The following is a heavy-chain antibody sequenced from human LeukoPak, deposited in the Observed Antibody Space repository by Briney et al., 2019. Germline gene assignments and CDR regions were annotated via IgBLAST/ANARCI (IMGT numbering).Heavy chain of an antibody. CDR1: GLTVSSNC. V-gene: IGHV3-7*01. Sequence: GGSLRLSCAASGLTVSSNCMSWVRQAPGKGLEWVANIKQDGSEKYYVDSVKGRFTISRDNAKNSLYLQMNSLRAEDTAVYYCARATDNIAAAEWGQGTLVTVSS. J-gene: IGHJ4*02. D-gene: IGHD6-13*01. CDR2: IKQDGSEK. CDR3: ARATDNIAAAE.